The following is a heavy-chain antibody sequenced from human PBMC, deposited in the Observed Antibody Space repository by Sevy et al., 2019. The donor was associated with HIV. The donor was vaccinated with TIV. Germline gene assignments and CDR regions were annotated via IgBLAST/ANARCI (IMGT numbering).Heavy chain of an antibody. Sequence: ASVKVSCKASGYTFTGYYMHWVRQAPGQGLEWMGWINPNSGGTNYAQKFQGRVTMTRDTSISTAYMELSRLRSDDTAVYYCARENYDFWSGYSGEGVRPSGMDVWGQGTTVTVSS. CDR1: GYTFTGYY. V-gene: IGHV1-2*02. J-gene: IGHJ6*02. CDR3: ARENYDFWSGYSGEGVRPSGMDV. D-gene: IGHD3-3*01. CDR2: INPNSGGT.